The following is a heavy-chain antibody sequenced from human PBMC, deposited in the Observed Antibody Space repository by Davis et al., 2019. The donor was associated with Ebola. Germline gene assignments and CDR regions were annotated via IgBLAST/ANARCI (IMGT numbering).Heavy chain of an antibody. CDR1: GYTFTSYG. J-gene: IGHJ6*02. CDR3: ARDRGGMYYYDSSGPYGMDV. V-gene: IGHV1-18*01. Sequence: ASVKVSCKASGYTFTSYGISWVRQAPGQGLEWMGWISAYNGNTNYAQKLQGRVTMTTDTSTSTAYMELRSLRSDDTAVYYCARDRGGMYYYDSSGPYGMDVWGQGTTVTVSS. D-gene: IGHD3-22*01. CDR2: ISAYNGNT.